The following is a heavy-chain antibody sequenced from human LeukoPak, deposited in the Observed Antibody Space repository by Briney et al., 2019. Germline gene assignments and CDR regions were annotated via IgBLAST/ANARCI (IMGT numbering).Heavy chain of an antibody. CDR1: GFTFSSYG. Sequence: QPGGTLRLSCAASGFTFSSYGMGWVRQAPGKGLEWVSAISGSGGSTYYADSVKGRFTISRDNAKNSLYLQMNSLRAEDTAVYYCARDFHRRLYDSSGYYPYWGQGTLVTASS. J-gene: IGHJ4*02. V-gene: IGHV3-23*01. CDR3: ARDFHRRLYDSSGYYPY. D-gene: IGHD3-22*01. CDR2: ISGSGGST.